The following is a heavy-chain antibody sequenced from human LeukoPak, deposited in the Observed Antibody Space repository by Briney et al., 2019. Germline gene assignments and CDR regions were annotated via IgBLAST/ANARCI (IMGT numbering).Heavy chain of an antibody. V-gene: IGHV1-8*01. J-gene: IGHJ5*02. CDR3: ARGERYSSGWYLLIGWFDP. Sequence: ASVKVSCKASGYTFTSYDINWVRQATGQELEWMGWMNPNSGNTGYAQKFQGRVTMTRNTSISTAYMELSSLRSEDTAVYYCARGERYSSGWYLLIGWFDPWGQGTLVTVSS. CDR1: GYTFTSYD. CDR2: MNPNSGNT. D-gene: IGHD6-19*01.